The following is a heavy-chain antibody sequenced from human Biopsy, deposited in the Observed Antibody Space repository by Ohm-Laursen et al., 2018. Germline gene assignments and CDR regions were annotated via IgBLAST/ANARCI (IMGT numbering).Heavy chain of an antibody. CDR3: AKDRDNYTPMGGFSMDV. Sequence: SLRLSCAASGFTFYNYGMHWVRQAPGKGLEWVAFIFYDGSSTYYADSVKGRFTIFRDNSRDTLYLQMISLRAEDTAVYFCAKDRDNYTPMGGFSMDVWGQGTTVTASS. J-gene: IGHJ6*02. CDR2: IFYDGSST. V-gene: IGHV3-30*18. D-gene: IGHD1-1*01. CDR1: GFTFYNYG.